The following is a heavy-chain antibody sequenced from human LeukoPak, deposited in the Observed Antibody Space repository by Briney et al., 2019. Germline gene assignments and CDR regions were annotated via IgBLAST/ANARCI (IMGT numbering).Heavy chain of an antibody. Sequence: ASVKVSCKASGYTFTSYDISWVRQAPGQGLEWMGWISAYNGNTNYAQKLQGRVTMTTDTSTSTAFMELRSLRSDDTAVYYCARVLRRYYDSSGYSDYWGQGTLVTVSS. CDR2: ISAYNGNT. J-gene: IGHJ4*02. CDR3: ARVLRRYYDSSGYSDY. V-gene: IGHV1-18*01. D-gene: IGHD3-22*01. CDR1: GYTFTSYD.